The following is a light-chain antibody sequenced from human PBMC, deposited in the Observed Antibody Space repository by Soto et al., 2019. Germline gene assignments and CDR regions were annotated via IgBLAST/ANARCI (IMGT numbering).Light chain of an antibody. CDR2: EVR. CDR1: SSDVGGYNY. V-gene: IGLV2-14*01. J-gene: IGLJ1*01. Sequence: QSVLTQPASVSGSPGQSITISCTGTSSDVGGYNYVSWYQQHPGKAPKVIIFEVRNRPSGVSNRFSGSKSGNTASLTISGLLAEDEADYYCNSYTRSRSYVFGTGTKLTVL. CDR3: NSYTRSRSYV.